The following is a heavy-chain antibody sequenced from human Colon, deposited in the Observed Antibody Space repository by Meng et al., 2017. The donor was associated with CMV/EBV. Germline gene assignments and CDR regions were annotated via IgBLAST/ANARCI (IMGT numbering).Heavy chain of an antibody. Sequence: GESLKISCEVSGFNFRSSAMSWVRQAPGKGLEWVSSISGAGTATFYADSVKGRFTISRDTPKNTLFLQLNSLRAEDTAVYYCAFALGYCSGGSCRMYGMDVWGQGTTVTVSS. V-gene: IGHV3-23*01. CDR3: AFALGYCSGGSCRMYGMDV. CDR1: GFNFRSSA. D-gene: IGHD2-15*01. J-gene: IGHJ6*02. CDR2: ISGAGTAT.